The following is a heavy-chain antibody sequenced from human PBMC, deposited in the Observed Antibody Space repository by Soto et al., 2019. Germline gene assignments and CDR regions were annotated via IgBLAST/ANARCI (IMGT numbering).Heavy chain of an antibody. CDR2: INPSGGST. V-gene: IGHV1-46*01. J-gene: IGHJ6*02. D-gene: IGHD2-21*02. CDR1: GYTFTSYY. Sequence: QVQLVQSGAEVKKPGASVKVSCKASGYTFTSYYMHWVRQAPGQGLEWMGIINPSGGSTSYAQKFQGRVTMTRDTSTSTVYMVLSSLRSEDTAVYYCARDSVVTATQYYYYYGMDVWGQGTTVTVSS. CDR3: ARDSVVTATQYYYYYGMDV.